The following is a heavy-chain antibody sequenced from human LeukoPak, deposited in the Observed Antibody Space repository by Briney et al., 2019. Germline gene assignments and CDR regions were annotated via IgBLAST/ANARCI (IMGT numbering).Heavy chain of an antibody. CDR1: GFTFSSYA. D-gene: IGHD3-22*01. Sequence: GGSLRLSCAASGFTFSSYAMSWVRQAPGKGLEWVSTFSGSGGSTHYADSVKGRLTISRDNSKNTLYLQMNSLRHEDTAVYYCLRGAHYDTSGYYYWGQGALVTVSS. CDR2: FSGSGGST. CDR3: LRGAHYDTSGYYY. J-gene: IGHJ4*02. V-gene: IGHV3-23*01.